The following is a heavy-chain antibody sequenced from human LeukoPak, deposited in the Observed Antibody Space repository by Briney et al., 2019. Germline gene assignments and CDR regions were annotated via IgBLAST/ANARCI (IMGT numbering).Heavy chain of an antibody. CDR1: GGSISGYY. CDR2: IYYSGSP. J-gene: IGHJ5*02. CDR3: AREASTYYYDSSGYYPNWFDP. Sequence: PSETLSLTCTVSGGSISGYYWSWIRQPPGKGLEWLGHIYYSGSPSYNPSLKSRITISVDPSKNQFSLRLSSVTAADTAVYYCAREASTYYYDSSGYYPNWFDPWGQGTLVTVSS. D-gene: IGHD3-22*01. V-gene: IGHV4-59*01.